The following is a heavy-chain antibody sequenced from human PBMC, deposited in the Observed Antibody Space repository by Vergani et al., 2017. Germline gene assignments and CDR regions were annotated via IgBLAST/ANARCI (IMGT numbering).Heavy chain of an antibody. J-gene: IGHJ4*02. CDR3: AREGTDYYGSGSRHYFDY. CDR1: GFTFSSYA. V-gene: IGHV3-30-3*01. CDR2: ISYDGSNK. Sequence: QVQLVESGGGVVQPGRSLRLSCAASGFTFSSYAMHWVRQAPGKGLEWVAVISYDGSNKYYAYSVKGRFTISRDNSKNTLYLQMNSLRDEDTAVYYCAREGTDYYGSGSRHYFDYWGQGTLVTVSS. D-gene: IGHD3-10*01.